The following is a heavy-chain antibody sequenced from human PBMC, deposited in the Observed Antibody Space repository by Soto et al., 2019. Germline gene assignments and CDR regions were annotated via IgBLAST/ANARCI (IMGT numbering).Heavy chain of an antibody. D-gene: IGHD5-12*01. J-gene: IGHJ4*02. CDR1: GVSFDDYA. Sequence: EVQLLESGGGLVQPGGSLSLSCAASGVSFDDYAMTWVRQAAGKGLEWVSAISGSGDNTYYADSVKGRFTISRDNSKTTLYLQLNSLRAEDTALYYCAKGYYSGYDLAYFDYWGQGTLVTVSS. CDR2: ISGSGDNT. CDR3: AKGYYSGYDLAYFDY. V-gene: IGHV3-23*01.